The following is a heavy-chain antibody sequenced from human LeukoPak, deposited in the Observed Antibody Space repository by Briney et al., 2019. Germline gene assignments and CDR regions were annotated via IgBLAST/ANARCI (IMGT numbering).Heavy chain of an antibody. V-gene: IGHV3-21*01. J-gene: IGHJ5*02. D-gene: IGHD1-14*01. CDR3: ARGTTTAYYPINWFDP. CDR1: GFTFSSYS. Sequence: GGSLRLSCAASGFTFSSYSMNWVRQAPGKGLEWVSSISSSSSYIYYADSVKGRFTISRDNAKNSLYLQMNSLRAEDTAVYYCARGTTTAYYPINWFDPWGQGTLVTVSS. CDR2: ISSSSSYI.